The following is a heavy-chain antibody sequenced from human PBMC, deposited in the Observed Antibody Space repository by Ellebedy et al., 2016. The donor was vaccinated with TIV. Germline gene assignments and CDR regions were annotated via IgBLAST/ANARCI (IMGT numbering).Heavy chain of an antibody. J-gene: IGHJ6*03. CDR3: ARAPIVVVPAAPVGGGYYYYMDV. CDR2: INHSGST. D-gene: IGHD2-2*01. V-gene: IGHV4-34*01. Sequence: SETLSLXXAVYGGSFSGYYWSWIRQPPGKGLEWFGEINHSGSTNYNPSLKSRVTISVDTSKNQFSLKLSSVTAADTAVYYCARAPIVVVPAAPVGGGYYYYMDVWGKGTTVTVSS. CDR1: GGSFSGYY.